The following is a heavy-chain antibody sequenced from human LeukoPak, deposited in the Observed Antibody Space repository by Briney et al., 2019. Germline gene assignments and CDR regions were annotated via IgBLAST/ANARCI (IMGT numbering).Heavy chain of an antibody. CDR3: ARDSYPAYSDYVGEFDY. J-gene: IGHJ4*02. V-gene: IGHV4-30-4*08. Sequence: SETLSHTCTVSGGSISSGDYYWSWIRQPPGKGLEWIGYIYYSGSTYYNPSLKSRVTISVDTSKNQFSLKLSSVTAADTAVYYCARDSYPAYSDYVGEFDYWGQGTLVTVSS. CDR2: IYYSGST. D-gene: IGHD4-11*01. CDR1: GGSISSGDYY.